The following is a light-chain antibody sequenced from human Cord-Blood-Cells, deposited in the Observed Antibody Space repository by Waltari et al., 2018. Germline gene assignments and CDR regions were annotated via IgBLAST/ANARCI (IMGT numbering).Light chain of an antibody. V-gene: IGLV1-44*01. CDR2: SNN. J-gene: IGLJ1*01. Sequence: QSVLTQPPSASGTPGQRVTISCSGSSSNIGSNTVNWYQQLPGTAPKLLIYSNNQQPSGVPDRFSGSKSDTSASLAISGLQSEDEADYYCAAWDDSLNGYVFGTGTKVTVL. CDR1: SSNIGSNT. CDR3: AAWDDSLNGYV.